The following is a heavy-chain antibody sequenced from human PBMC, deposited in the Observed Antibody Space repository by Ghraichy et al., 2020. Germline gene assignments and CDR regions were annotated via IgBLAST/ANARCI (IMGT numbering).Heavy chain of an antibody. CDR1: GFTFSSYA. J-gene: IGHJ4*02. Sequence: GGSLRLSCAASGFTFSSYAMHWVRQAPGKGLEWVAVISYDGSNKYYADSVKGRFTISRDNSKNTLYLQMNSLRAEDTAVYYCARDGYRPYWGQGTLVTVSS. CDR2: ISYDGSNK. V-gene: IGHV3-30-3*01. D-gene: IGHD5-12*01. CDR3: ARDGYRPY.